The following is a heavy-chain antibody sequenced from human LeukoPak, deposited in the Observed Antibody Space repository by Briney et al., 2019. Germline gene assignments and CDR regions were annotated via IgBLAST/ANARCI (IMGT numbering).Heavy chain of an antibody. CDR3: ARGPFDY. CDR2: ISSSSSYI. Sequence: KAGGSLRLSCAASGFTFSSYSMTWVRQAPGKGLGWVSSISSSSSYIYYADSVKGRFTISRDNAKNSLYLQMNSLRAEDTAVYYCARGPFDYWGQGTLVTVSS. CDR1: GFTFSSYS. J-gene: IGHJ4*02. V-gene: IGHV3-21*01.